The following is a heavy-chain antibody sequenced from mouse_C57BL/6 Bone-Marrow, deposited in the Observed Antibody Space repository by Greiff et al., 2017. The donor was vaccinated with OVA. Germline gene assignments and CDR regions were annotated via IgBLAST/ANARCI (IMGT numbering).Heavy chain of an antibody. D-gene: IGHD2-1*01. Sequence: QVQLKQPGAELVRPGSSVKLSCKASGYTFTSYWMHWVKQRPIQGLEWIGNIDPSDSETHYNQKFKDKATLTVDKSSSTAYMQLSSLTSEDSAVYYCARAREYGNPYAMDYWGQGTSVTVSS. CDR2: IDPSDSET. J-gene: IGHJ4*01. CDR1: GYTFTSYW. V-gene: IGHV1-52*01. CDR3: ARAREYGNPYAMDY.